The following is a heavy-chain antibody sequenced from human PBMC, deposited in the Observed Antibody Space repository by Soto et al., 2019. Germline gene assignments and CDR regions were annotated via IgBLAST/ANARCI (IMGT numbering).Heavy chain of an antibody. V-gene: IGHV1-69*13. CDR2: IIPIFGTA. CDR3: AKNGQPPYYYYGLDV. D-gene: IGHD2-8*01. Sequence: ASVKVSCKASGGTFSSYAITWVRQAPGQGLEWMGGIIPIFGTANYAQKFQGRVTITADESTSTAYMELRSLRSDDTAVYYCAKNGQPPYYYYGLDVWGQGTKVTVSS. J-gene: IGHJ6*02. CDR1: GGTFSSYA.